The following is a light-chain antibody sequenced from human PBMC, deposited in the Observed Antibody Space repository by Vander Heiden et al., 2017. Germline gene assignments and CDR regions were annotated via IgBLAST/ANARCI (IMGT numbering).Light chain of an antibody. V-gene: IGLV2-14*03. Sequence: QSALTQPASVSGSPGQSITISCTGTSSDVGGYNYVSWYQQHPAKAPNVMFYDVSSRPSVVSNRFSGSKSGNTASLTISGLQADDEADYYCTSYTSRTTWVFGGGTKLTVL. CDR2: DVS. CDR1: SSDVGGYNY. CDR3: TSYTSRTTWV. J-gene: IGLJ2*01.